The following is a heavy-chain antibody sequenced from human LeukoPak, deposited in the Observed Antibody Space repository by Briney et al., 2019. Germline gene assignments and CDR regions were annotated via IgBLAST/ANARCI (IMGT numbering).Heavy chain of an antibody. J-gene: IGHJ1*01. V-gene: IGHV3-43*02. CDR1: GFTFDDYA. CDR3: AKELEYFQH. Sequence: GGSLRLSCAASGFTFDDYAMHWVRQAPGQGLEWVSLISGDGGSTYYAVSVKGRFTISRDNGKNSLYLQMNSLRPEDTALYYCAKELEYFQHWGQGTLVTVSS. CDR2: ISGDGGST.